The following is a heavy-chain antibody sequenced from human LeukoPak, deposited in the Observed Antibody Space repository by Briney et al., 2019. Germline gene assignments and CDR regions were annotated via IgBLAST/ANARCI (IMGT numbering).Heavy chain of an antibody. CDR2: IWYDGSNK. Sequence: GGSLRLSCAASGFTFSSYGMHWVRQAPGKGLEWVAVIWYDGSNKYYADSVKGRFTISRDNSKNTLYLQMNSLRAEDTAVYYCAREPRKAYYYDSSGYSDYWGQGTLVTVSS. V-gene: IGHV3-33*01. J-gene: IGHJ4*02. D-gene: IGHD3-22*01. CDR1: GFTFSSYG. CDR3: AREPRKAYYYDSSGYSDY.